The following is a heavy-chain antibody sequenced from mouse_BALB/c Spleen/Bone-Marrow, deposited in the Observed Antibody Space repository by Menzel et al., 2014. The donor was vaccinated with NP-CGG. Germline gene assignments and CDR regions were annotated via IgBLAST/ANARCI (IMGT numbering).Heavy chain of an antibody. CDR1: GYAFTSYN. CDR3: ARIGIGNIGGAY. V-gene: IGHV1S135*01. D-gene: IGHD4-1*01. J-gene: IGHJ3*01. Sequence: VQLKESGPELVKPGASVKVSCKASGYAFTSYNMYWVKQSHGKSLEWIGYIDPYNGGTSYNQKFKGKATLTVDKSSSTAYMHLNSLTSEDSAVYYCARIGIGNIGGAYWGQGTLVTVSA. CDR2: IDPYNGGT.